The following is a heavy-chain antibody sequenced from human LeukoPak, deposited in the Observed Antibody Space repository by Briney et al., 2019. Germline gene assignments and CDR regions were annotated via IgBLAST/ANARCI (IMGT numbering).Heavy chain of an antibody. J-gene: IGHJ5*02. Sequence: SETLSLTCTVSGGSISSYYWSWIRQPPGKGLEWIGYIYYSGSTNYNPSLKSRVTISVDASKNQFSLKLSSVTAADTAVYYCAGVSSDLWFGELFPRNNWFDPWGQGTLVTVSS. D-gene: IGHD3-10*01. CDR3: AGVSSDLWFGELFPRNNWFDP. CDR1: GGSISSYY. CDR2: IYYSGST. V-gene: IGHV4-59*08.